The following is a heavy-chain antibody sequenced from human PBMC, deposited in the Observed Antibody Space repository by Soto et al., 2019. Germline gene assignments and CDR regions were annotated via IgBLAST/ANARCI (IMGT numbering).Heavy chain of an antibody. V-gene: IGHV3-48*03. CDR1: GFTFSSYE. Sequence: QPGGSLRLSCAASGFTFSSYEMNWVRQAPGKGLEWVSYISSSGSTIYYADSVKGRFTISRDNAKSSLYLQMNSLRAEDTAVYYCAREIPSGFSRFDPWGQGTLVTVSS. D-gene: IGHD3-10*01. CDR3: AREIPSGFSRFDP. CDR2: ISSSGSTI. J-gene: IGHJ5*02.